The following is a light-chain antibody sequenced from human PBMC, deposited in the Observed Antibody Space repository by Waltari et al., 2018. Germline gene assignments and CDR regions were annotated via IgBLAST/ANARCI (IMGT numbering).Light chain of an antibody. CDR2: GAS. CDR1: QDVSSN. V-gene: IGKV3-15*01. J-gene: IGKJ1*01. CDR3: QQYNNWPRT. Sequence: EIIMTQSPVTLSVSPGERATLPCRASQDVSSNLAWYQHRPGQAPRLLIRGASNRATGIPARFSGSGSGTEFTLTISSLQSEDFAVYYCQQYNNWPRTFGQGTKVEIK.